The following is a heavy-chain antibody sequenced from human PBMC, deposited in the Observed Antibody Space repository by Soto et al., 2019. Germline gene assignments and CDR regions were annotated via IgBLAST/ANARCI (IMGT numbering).Heavy chain of an antibody. CDR1: GFTFSDYY. D-gene: IGHD3-3*01. CDR3: ARVVTIFGVVRKDYGMDV. J-gene: IGHJ6*02. Sequence: GSLRLSCAASGFTFSDYYMSWIRQAPGKGLEWVSYISSSSSYTNYADPVKGRFTISRDNAKNSLYLQMNSLRAEDTAVYYCARVVTIFGVVRKDYGMDVWGQGTTVTVSS. V-gene: IGHV3-11*06. CDR2: ISSSSSYT.